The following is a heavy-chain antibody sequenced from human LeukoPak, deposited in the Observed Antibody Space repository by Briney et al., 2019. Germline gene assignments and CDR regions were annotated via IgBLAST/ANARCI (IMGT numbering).Heavy chain of an antibody. CDR3: ARDITLSGYSYGIDI. J-gene: IGHJ3*02. CDR2: ISSSSYI. Sequence: SGGSLRLSCAASGFTFSSYAMSWVRQAPGKGLEWVSSISSSSYIYYADSVKGRFTISRDNAKNPLYLQMNSLRAEDTAVYYCARDITLSGYSYGIDIWGQGTMVTVSS. D-gene: IGHD5-18*01. V-gene: IGHV3-21*01. CDR1: GFTFSSYA.